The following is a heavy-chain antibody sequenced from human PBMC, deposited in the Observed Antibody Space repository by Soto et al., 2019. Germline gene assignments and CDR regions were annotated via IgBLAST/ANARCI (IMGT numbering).Heavy chain of an antibody. CDR1: GYSFNSYW. J-gene: IGHJ6*02. CDR3: AGGGVRGVITRTRDYYGMDV. CDR2: IYPSNSDT. Sequence: PGESLKISCKVSGYSFNSYWIAWVRQRPGKGLEWMGIIYPSNSDTRYSPSFQGQVTISADKSISTAYLQWSSLKASDTAMYYCAGGGVRGVITRTRDYYGMDVWGQGTTVTVSS. D-gene: IGHD3-10*01. V-gene: IGHV5-51*01.